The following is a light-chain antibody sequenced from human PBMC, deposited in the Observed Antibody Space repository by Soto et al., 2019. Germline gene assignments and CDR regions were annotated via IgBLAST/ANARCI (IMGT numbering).Light chain of an antibody. CDR2: EGS. Sequence: QSALTQPASVSGSPGQSITISCTGTSSDVRSYNLVSWYQQYPGKAPKLMIYEGSKRPSGVSNRFSGSKSGNTASLTISGLQAEDEAEYYCCSYAGSSTFVVFGGGTQLTVL. CDR1: SSDVRSYNL. CDR3: CSYAGSSTFVV. J-gene: IGLJ2*01. V-gene: IGLV2-23*03.